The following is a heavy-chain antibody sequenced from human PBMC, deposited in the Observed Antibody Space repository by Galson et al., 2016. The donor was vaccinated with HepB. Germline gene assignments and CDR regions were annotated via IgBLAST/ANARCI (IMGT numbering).Heavy chain of an antibody. CDR2: DSTDGRRD. D-gene: IGHD2/OR15-2a*01. V-gene: IGHV3-30*18. CDR1: GFASNRYG. Sequence: SLRFSCGAAGFASNRYGMHCARQAPRKGRKGVAADSTDGRRDFYAYSVKGRFTISRDFSDNTLLLQMSSLSPADTAVYYCAKRHEYCPPVGCSVDYWGQGTLVFVSS. CDR3: AKRHEYCPPVGCSVDY. J-gene: IGHJ4*02.